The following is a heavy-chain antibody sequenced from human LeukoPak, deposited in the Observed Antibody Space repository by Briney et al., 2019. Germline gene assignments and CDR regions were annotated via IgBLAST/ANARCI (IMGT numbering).Heavy chain of an antibody. CDR2: INPNSGGT. CDR1: GYTFTGYY. V-gene: IGHV1-2*02. J-gene: IGHJ5*02. D-gene: IGHD2-21*02. CDR3: ARGGIVVVTGWFDP. Sequence: ASVKVSCKASGYTFTGYYMHWVRQAPAQGLEWMGWINPNSGGTNYAQKFQGRVTMTRDTSISTAYMELSRLRSDDTAVYYCARGGIVVVTGWFDPWGQGTLVTVSS.